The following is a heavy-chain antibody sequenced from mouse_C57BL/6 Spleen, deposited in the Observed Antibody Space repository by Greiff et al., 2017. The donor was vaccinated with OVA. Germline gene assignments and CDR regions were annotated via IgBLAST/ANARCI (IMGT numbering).Heavy chain of an antibody. CDR2: IDPSDSYT. CDR3: ARQDDYDGFAY. J-gene: IGHJ3*01. D-gene: IGHD2-4*01. Sequence: QVQLQQPGAELVMPGASVKLSCKASGYTFTSYWMHWVKQRPGQGLEWIGEIDPSDSYTNYNQKFKGKSTLTVDKSSSTAYMQLSSLTSEDSAVYYCARQDDYDGFAYWGQGIWVTVSA. V-gene: IGHV1-69*01. CDR1: GYTFTSYW.